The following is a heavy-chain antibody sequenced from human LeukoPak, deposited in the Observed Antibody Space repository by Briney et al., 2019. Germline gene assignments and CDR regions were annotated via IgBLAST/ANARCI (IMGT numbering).Heavy chain of an antibody. CDR3: ATAVTLINAAFDY. V-gene: IGHV1-24*01. Sequence: ASVKVSCKVSGYTLTELSMHWVRQAPGQGLELMGGFDPEDGETIYAQKFQGRVTMTEDTSTDTAYMELSSLRSEDTAVYYCATAVTLINAAFDYWGQGTLVTVSS. CDR2: FDPEDGET. J-gene: IGHJ4*02. CDR1: GYTLTELS. D-gene: IGHD4-23*01.